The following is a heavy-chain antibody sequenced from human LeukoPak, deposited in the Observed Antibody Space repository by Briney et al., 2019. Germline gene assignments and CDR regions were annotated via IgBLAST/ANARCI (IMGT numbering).Heavy chain of an antibody. Sequence: GGSLRLSCAASGFTFSIYTMNWVRQAPGKGLEWVSIINYNGDMTYYADSVQGRFTISRDNSKNTVYLQMNSLRAEDTAIYYCAKDGHCPGAQCTIQIAVAGYNDNWGQGTLVTVSS. CDR3: AKDGHCPGAQCTIQIAVAGYNDN. D-gene: IGHD6-19*01. CDR2: INYNGDMT. V-gene: IGHV3-23*01. CDR1: GFTFSIYT. J-gene: IGHJ4*02.